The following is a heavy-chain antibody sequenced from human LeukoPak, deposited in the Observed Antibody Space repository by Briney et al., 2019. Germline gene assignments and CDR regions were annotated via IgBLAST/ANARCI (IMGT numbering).Heavy chain of an antibody. CDR3: VKSNSRYQPWTLDI. Sequence: PGGSLRLSCAGSGFTFSSYSMNWVRQAPGKGLEWIGEINHSGSTNYNPSLKSRVTVSVDTSNNQLSLKVNSVTAADTAMYYCVKSNSRYQPWTLDIWGRGTMVTVSS. V-gene: IGHV4-34*08. CDR2: INHSGST. J-gene: IGHJ3*02. CDR1: GFTFSSYS. D-gene: IGHD2-2*01.